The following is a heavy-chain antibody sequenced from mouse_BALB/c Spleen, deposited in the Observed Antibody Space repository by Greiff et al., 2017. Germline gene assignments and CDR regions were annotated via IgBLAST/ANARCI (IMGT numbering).Heavy chain of an antibody. CDR3: AKDYYGPYYFDY. CDR1: GFNIKDTY. V-gene: IGHV14-3*02. Sequence: VQLQQSGAELVKPGASAKLSCTASGFNIKDTYMHWVKQRPEQGLEWIGRIDPANGNTKYDPKFQGKATITADTSSNTAYLQLSSLTSEDTAVYYCAKDYYGPYYFDYWGQGTTLTVSS. CDR2: IDPANGNT. J-gene: IGHJ2*01. D-gene: IGHD1-2*01.